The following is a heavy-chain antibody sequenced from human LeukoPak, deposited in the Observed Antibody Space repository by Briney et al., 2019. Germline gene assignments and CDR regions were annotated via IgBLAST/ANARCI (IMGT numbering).Heavy chain of an antibody. CDR3: ARAIWFGESRFDY. D-gene: IGHD3-10*01. CDR2: INHSGST. Sequence: SETLSLTCAVYGGSFNGYYWSWIRQPPGKGLEWIGEINHSGSTNYNPSLKSRVTISVDTSKNQFSLKLSSVTAADTAVYYCARAIWFGESRFDYWGQGTLVTVSS. CDR1: GGSFNGYY. V-gene: IGHV4-34*01. J-gene: IGHJ4*02.